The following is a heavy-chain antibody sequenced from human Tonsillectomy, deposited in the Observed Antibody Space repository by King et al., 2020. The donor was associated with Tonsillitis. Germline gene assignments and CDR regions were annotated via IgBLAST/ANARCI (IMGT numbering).Heavy chain of an antibody. Sequence: VQLVESGGGVVQPGRSLRLSCAASGFTFSSYGMHWVRQAPGRGLEWVAVIWYDGSNKYYADSVKGRFTTSRDNSKNTLYLQMKSLRAEDTAVYYCARDWRRAVAASGAFDIWGQGTMVTVSS. J-gene: IGHJ3*02. CDR2: IWYDGSNK. CDR3: ARDWRRAVAASGAFDI. D-gene: IGHD6-19*01. V-gene: IGHV3-33*08. CDR1: GFTFSSYG.